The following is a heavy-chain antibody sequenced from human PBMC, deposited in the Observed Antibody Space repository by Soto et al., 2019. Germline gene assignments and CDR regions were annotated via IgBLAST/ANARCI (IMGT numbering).Heavy chain of an antibody. D-gene: IGHD2-2*01. Sequence: PSETLSLTCAVSGGSISSGGYSWSWIRQPPGKGLEWIGYIYHSGSTYYNPSLKSRVTISVDTSKNQFSLKLSSVTAADTAVYYCARDDCISTSCYHPLYGMDVWGQGTTVTVSS. CDR1: GGSISSGGYS. CDR3: ARDDCISTSCYHPLYGMDV. J-gene: IGHJ6*02. V-gene: IGHV4-30-2*05. CDR2: IYHSGST.